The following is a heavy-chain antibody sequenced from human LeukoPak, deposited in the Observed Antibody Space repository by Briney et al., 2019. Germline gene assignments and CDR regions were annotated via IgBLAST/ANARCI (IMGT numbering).Heavy chain of an antibody. D-gene: IGHD2-8*01. CDR3: ASKEVLDY. Sequence: AGSLRLSCAASGFTLSSYWMHWVRQAPGQGLVWVSGINSDGRSTRYADSVKGRFTISRDIAKNTQYLQMNSLRAEARAVYYCASKEVLDYWGQGTLVTVSS. V-gene: IGHV3-74*01. CDR1: GFTLSSYW. J-gene: IGHJ4*02. CDR2: INSDGRST.